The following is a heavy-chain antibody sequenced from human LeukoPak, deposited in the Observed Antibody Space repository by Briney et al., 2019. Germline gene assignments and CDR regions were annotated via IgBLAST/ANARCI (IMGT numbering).Heavy chain of an antibody. CDR2: INPNSGST. CDR3: ARENPNIAAAVGSWFDP. J-gene: IGHJ5*02. CDR1: GYTFTGYY. V-gene: IGHV1-2*02. D-gene: IGHD6-13*01. Sequence: ASVKVSCKASGYTFTGYYMHWVRQAPGQGLEWMGWINPNSGSTNYAQKFQGRVTMTRDTSISTAYMELSRLRSDDTAVYYCARENPNIAAAVGSWFDPWGQGTLVTVSS.